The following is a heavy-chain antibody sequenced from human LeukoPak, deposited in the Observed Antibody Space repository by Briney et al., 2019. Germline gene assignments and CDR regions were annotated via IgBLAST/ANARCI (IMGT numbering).Heavy chain of an antibody. CDR2: ISYDGSNK. D-gene: IGHD2-15*01. CDR1: GFTFSSYA. J-gene: IGHJ5*02. Sequence: PGGSLRLSCAASGFTFSSYAMHWVRQAPGKGLEWVAVISYDGSNKYYADSVKGRFTISRDNSKNTLYLQMNSLRAEDTAVYYCARVCSGGGCSWGQRPTDNWFDPWGQGTLVTVSS. V-gene: IGHV3-30-3*01. CDR3: ARVCSGGGCSWGQRPTDNWFDP.